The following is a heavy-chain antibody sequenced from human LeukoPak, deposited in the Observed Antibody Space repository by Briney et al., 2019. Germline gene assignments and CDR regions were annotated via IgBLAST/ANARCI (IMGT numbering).Heavy chain of an antibody. CDR3: ARGELAAAGAPPTDY. CDR1: GYTFTSYD. CDR2: MNPNSGNT. J-gene: IGHJ4*02. Sequence: ASVKVSCKASGYTFTSYDINWVRQATGQGPEWMGWMNPNSGNTGYAQKFQGRVTMTRNTSISTAYMELSSLRSEDTAVYYCARGELAAAGAPPTDYWGQGTLVTVSS. D-gene: IGHD6-13*01. V-gene: IGHV1-8*01.